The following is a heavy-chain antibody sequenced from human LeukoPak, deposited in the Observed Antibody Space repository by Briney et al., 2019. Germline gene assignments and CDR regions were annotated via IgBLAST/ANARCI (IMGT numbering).Heavy chain of an antibody. CDR1: GFTFSSYG. V-gene: IGHV3-23*01. Sequence: PGGSLRLSCAASGFTFSSYGMHWVRQAPGRGLEWVSIISASGGSTYYADSVKGRFTISRDNSKHTMYLQMNSLRAEDTAVYFCAKDRDFLTGYYPYFDYWGQGNLVTVFS. CDR2: ISASGGST. D-gene: IGHD3-9*01. CDR3: AKDRDFLTGYYPYFDY. J-gene: IGHJ4*02.